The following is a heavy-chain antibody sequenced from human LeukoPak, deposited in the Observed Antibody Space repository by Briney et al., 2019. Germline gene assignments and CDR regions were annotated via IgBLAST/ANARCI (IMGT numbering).Heavy chain of an antibody. D-gene: IGHD3-16*02. CDR1: GFTFSSYS. CDR2: ISGSGGST. CDR3: AKDPRRSGGVIVTFDY. J-gene: IGHJ4*02. Sequence: GGSLRLSCAASGFTFSSYSMSWVRQAPGKRLEWVSAISGSGGSTYYADSVKGRFTISRDNSKNTLYLQMNSLRAEDTAVYYCAKDPRRSGGVIVTFDYWGQGTLVTVSS. V-gene: IGHV3-23*01.